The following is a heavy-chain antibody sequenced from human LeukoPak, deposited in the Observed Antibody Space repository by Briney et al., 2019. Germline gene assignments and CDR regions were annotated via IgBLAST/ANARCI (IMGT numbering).Heavy chain of an antibody. J-gene: IGHJ3*02. CDR3: AREDYYGSETYDAFDI. Sequence: SETLSLTCTVSGGSISSYYWSWIRQPPGKGLEWIGYIYYSGSTNYNPSLKSRVTISVDTSKNQFSLKLSSVTAADTAVYYCAREDYYGSETYDAFDIWGQGTMVTVSS. CDR2: IYYSGST. V-gene: IGHV4-59*01. D-gene: IGHD3-10*01. CDR1: GGSISSYY.